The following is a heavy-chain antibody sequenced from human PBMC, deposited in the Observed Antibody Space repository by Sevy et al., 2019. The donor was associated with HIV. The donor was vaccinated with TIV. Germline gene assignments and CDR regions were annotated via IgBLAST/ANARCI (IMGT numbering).Heavy chain of an antibody. Sequence: SETLSLTCAVSGGSISSGGYSWSWIRQPPGKGLEWIGYIYHSGSTYYNPSLKSRVTISVDRSKNLFSLKLSSVTAADTAVYYCARVRTPRLNWFDPWGQGTLVTVSS. V-gene: IGHV4-30-2*01. CDR1: GGSISSGGYS. CDR3: ARVRTPRLNWFDP. CDR2: IYHSGST. J-gene: IGHJ5*02. D-gene: IGHD2-21*02.